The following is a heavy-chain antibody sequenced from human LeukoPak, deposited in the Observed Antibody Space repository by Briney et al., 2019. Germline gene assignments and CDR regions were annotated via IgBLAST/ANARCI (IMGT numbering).Heavy chain of an antibody. CDR2: IYTSGST. V-gene: IGHV4-61*02. CDR1: GGSISSGSYY. CDR3: ARATWPLTAVFDY. J-gene: IGHJ4*02. Sequence: SETLSLTCTVSGGSISSGSYYWSWIRKPAGKGLEWIGRIYTSGSTSYNPSLRSRVTISVDRSKNQFSLKLSSVTAADTAVYYCARATWPLTAVFDYWGQGILVTVSS. D-gene: IGHD5-24*01.